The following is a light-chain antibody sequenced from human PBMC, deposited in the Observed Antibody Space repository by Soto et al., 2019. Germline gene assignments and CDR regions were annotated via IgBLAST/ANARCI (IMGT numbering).Light chain of an antibody. CDR1: SSNIGAGYD. J-gene: IGLJ2*01. Sequence: QSVLTQPPSVSGAPGQRVTISCTGSSSNIGAGYDVHWYQQLPGTAPKVLIYDNNNRPSGVPDRFSGSKSGTSASLAITGLPAEDAAAYYSHSYDVSLSGPVFGGGTKLTVL. V-gene: IGLV1-40*01. CDR3: HSYDVSLSGPV. CDR2: DNN.